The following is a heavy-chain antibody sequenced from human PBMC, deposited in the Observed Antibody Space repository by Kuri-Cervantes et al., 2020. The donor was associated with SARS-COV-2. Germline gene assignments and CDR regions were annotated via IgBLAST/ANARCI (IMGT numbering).Heavy chain of an antibody. J-gene: IGHJ6*02. CDR3: ARDLRYYDFWSGYPTYYYYGMDV. CDR2: IKQDGSEK. V-gene: IGHV3-7*01. D-gene: IGHD3-3*01. CDR1: GFTFSSYW. Sequence: GESLKISCAASGFTFSSYWMSWVRQAPGKGLEWVANIKQDGSEKYYVDPVKGRFTISRDNAKNSLYLQMNSLRAEDTAVYYCARDLRYYDFWSGYPTYYYYGMDVWGQGTTVTVSS.